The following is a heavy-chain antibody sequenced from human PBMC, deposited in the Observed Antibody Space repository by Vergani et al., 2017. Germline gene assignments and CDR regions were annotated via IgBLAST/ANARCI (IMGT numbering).Heavy chain of an antibody. D-gene: IGHD3-22*01. CDR3: ASVYSSGYGPVDY. Sequence: QVQLQESGPGLVKPSETLSLTCAVSGYSISSGYYWGWIRQPPGKGLEWIGSIYHSGSTYYNPSLKSRVTISVDTSKNQFSLKLSSVTAADTAVYYCASVYSSGYGPVDYWGQGTLVTVSS. CDR1: GYSISSGYY. J-gene: IGHJ4*02. V-gene: IGHV4-38-2*01. CDR2: IYHSGST.